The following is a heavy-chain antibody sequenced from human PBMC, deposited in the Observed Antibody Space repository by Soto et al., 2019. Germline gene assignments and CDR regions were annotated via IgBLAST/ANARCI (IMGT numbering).Heavy chain of an antibody. CDR2: INAYNGNT. CDR1: GYTFTSYG. Sequence: QVQLVQSGGEVKKPGASVKVSCKASGYTFTSYGISWARQAPGQGLEWMGRINAYNGNTNYARKLQVRVTMTTDTSTSTAYMELRSLRSDDTAVYYCARDVGYGLIDYWGQGTLVTVSS. D-gene: IGHD5-18*01. CDR3: ARDVGYGLIDY. V-gene: IGHV1-18*01. J-gene: IGHJ4*02.